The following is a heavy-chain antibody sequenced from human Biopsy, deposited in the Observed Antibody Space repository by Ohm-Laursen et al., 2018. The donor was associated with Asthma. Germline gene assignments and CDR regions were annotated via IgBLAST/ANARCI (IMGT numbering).Heavy chain of an antibody. J-gene: IGHJ4*02. CDR1: GFMFRSFG. CDR2: ISYDGNHK. Sequence: SLRLSCSAPGFMFRSFGMHWVRQAPGKGLEWVAVISYDGNHKFYEDSVKGRFTISRDNSKNTLYLQMNSLRTEDTTVYYCAKRRGYSGHDNDYWGQGTLVIVSS. V-gene: IGHV3-30*18. D-gene: IGHD5-12*01. CDR3: AKRRGYSGHDNDY.